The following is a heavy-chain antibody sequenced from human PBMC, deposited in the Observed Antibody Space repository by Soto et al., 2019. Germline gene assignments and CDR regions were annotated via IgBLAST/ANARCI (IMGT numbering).Heavy chain of an antibody. Sequence: ASVKVSCKASGYTFTSYGISWVRQAPGQGLEWMGWISAYNGNTNYAQKLQGRVTITADESTSTAYMELSSLRSEDTAVYYCARGGYGGNSYYYYYGMDVWGQGTTVTVSS. D-gene: IGHD4-17*01. V-gene: IGHV1-18*01. CDR1: GYTFTSYG. CDR3: ARGGYGGNSYYYYYGMDV. J-gene: IGHJ6*02. CDR2: ISAYNGNT.